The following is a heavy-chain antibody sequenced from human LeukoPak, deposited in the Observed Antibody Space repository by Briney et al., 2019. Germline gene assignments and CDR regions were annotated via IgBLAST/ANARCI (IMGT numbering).Heavy chain of an antibody. CDR1: GGSISSYY. V-gene: IGHV4-59*01. J-gene: IGHJ3*02. CDR2: IYYSGST. Sequence: PSETLSLTCTVSGGSISSYYWSWLRQPPGKGLEWLGNIYYSGSTNYNPSLKSRVTISVDTSKNQFSLKLSSVAAADTAVYYCARLTNVYQAFDIWGQGTMVTVSP. D-gene: IGHD2-2*01. CDR3: ARLTNVYQAFDI.